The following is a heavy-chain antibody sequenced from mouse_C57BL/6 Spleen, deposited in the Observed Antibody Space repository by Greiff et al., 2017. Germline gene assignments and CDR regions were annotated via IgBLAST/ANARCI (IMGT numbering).Heavy chain of an antibody. J-gene: IGHJ3*01. V-gene: IGHV10-1*01. CDR3: VRHLPVAY. Sequence: EVQLVESGGGLVQPKGSLKLSCAASGFSFNTYAMTWVRQAPGKGLEWVARIRSKSNNYATYYADSVKDRFTISRDESESMLYLQMNNLKTEDTAMYYCVRHLPVAYWGQGTLVTVSA. CDR1: GFSFNTYA. CDR2: IRSKSNNYAT. D-gene: IGHD2-1*01.